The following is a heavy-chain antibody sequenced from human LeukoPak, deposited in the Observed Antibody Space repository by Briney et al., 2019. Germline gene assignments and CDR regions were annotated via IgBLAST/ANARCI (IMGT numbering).Heavy chain of an antibody. Sequence: SETLSLTCAVSGYSISSGYYWGWIRQPPGKGLGWIGSIYHSGSTYYNPSLKSRVTISVDTSKNQFSLKLSSVPAADTAVYYCARPPGYCSGGSCYGDDSFDIWGQGTMVTVSS. CDR1: GYSISSGYY. CDR3: ARPPGYCSGGSCYGDDSFDI. D-gene: IGHD2-15*01. CDR2: IYHSGST. J-gene: IGHJ3*02. V-gene: IGHV4-38-2*01.